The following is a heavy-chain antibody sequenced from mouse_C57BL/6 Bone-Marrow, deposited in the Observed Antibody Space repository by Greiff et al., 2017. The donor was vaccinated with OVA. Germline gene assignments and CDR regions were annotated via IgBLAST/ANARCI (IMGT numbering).Heavy chain of an antibody. D-gene: IGHD3-2*02. J-gene: IGHJ3*01. CDR2: ISYDGSN. CDR1: GYSITSGYY. V-gene: IGHV3-6*01. CDR3: ARLDSSGYPWFAY. Sequence: EVKLVESGPGLVKPSQSLSLTCSVTGYSITSGYYWNWIRQFPGNKLEWMGYISYDGSNNYNPSLKNRISITRDTSKNQFFLKLNSVTTEDTATYYCARLDSSGYPWFAYWGQGTLVTVSA.